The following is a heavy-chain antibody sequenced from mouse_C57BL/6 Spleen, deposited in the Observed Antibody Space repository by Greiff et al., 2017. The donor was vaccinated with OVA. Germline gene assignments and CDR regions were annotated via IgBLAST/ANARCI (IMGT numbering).Heavy chain of an antibody. CDR1: GFNIKDDY. CDR2: IDPGSGGT. J-gene: IGHJ4*01. V-gene: IGHV14-4*01. D-gene: IGHD1-1*01. Sequence: VQLKQSGAELVRPGASVKLSCTASGFNIKDDYMPWVKQKPEQGLEWIGGIDPGSGGTEYASKFQGKATITADTSSNTAYLQLSSLTSEDTAVYYCTRISSYEGAMDYWGQGTSVTVSS. CDR3: TRISSYEGAMDY.